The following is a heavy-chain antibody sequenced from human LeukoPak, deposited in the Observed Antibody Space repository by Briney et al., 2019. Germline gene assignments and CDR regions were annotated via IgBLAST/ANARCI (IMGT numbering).Heavy chain of an antibody. D-gene: IGHD6-13*01. CDR3: ARTRSSNWYYDMDV. CDR1: GYTFTGYY. V-gene: IGHV1-2*02. CDR2: INPSSGGT. Sequence: ASVKVSCKASGYTFTGYYMRWVRQAPGQGLEWMGWINPSSGGTNYGQRFQGRVTMTRDTSISTAYMELSRLRSDDTAVYYCARTRSSNWYYDMDVWGQGTTVTVSS. J-gene: IGHJ6*02.